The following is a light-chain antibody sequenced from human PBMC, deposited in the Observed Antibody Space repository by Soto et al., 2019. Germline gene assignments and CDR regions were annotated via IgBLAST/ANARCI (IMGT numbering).Light chain of an antibody. V-gene: IGLV2-14*01. J-gene: IGLJ1*01. CDR2: EVT. Sequence: QSAPTQPASVSGSPGQSITISCTGTSSDIGSHDYVSWYQHHPGKAPELIIYEVTNRPSGVSDRFSGSKSGSTASLTISGLQAEDEADYHCTSYTSNTALVFGTGTKLTVL. CDR3: TSYTSNTALV. CDR1: SSDIGSHDY.